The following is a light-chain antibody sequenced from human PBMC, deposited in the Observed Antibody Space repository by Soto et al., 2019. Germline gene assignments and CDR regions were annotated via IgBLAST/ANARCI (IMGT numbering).Light chain of an antibody. Sequence: EIVLTQSPGTLSLSPGERTTLSCRASQSVSSNFLDWYQQKPGQAPRLLIYGASSRATGIPDRFSGSASGTDFTLTISRLEPEDFAVYYCQQYGSSPWTFGQGTKVDIK. CDR3: QQYGSSPWT. V-gene: IGKV3-20*01. CDR1: QSVSSNF. CDR2: GAS. J-gene: IGKJ1*01.